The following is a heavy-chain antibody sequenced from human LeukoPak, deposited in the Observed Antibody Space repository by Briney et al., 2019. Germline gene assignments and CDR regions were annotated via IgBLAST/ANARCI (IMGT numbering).Heavy chain of an antibody. CDR1: GFTFSSYA. V-gene: IGHV3-30-3*01. Sequence: GGSLRLSCAASGFTFSSYAMHWVRQAPGKGLEWVAVISYDGSNKYYADSVKGRFTISRDNSKNTLYLQMNSLRAEDTAVYYCARGGSGNFYYWGQGTLVTVSS. D-gene: IGHD1-26*01. J-gene: IGHJ4*02. CDR2: ISYDGSNK. CDR3: ARGGSGNFYY.